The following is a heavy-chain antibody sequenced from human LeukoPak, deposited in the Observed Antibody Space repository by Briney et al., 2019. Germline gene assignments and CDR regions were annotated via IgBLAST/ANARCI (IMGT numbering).Heavy chain of an antibody. D-gene: IGHD6-6*01. J-gene: IGHJ6*02. Sequence: GGSLRLSCAASGFTFSSYGMHWVRQAPGKGLEWVSSTSSSSSYIYYADSVKGRFTISRDNAKNSLYLQMNSLRAEDTAVYYCARELYSSSYHGYYYYYYGMDVWGQGTTVTVSS. V-gene: IGHV3-21*01. CDR1: GFTFSSYG. CDR3: ARELYSSSYHGYYYYYYGMDV. CDR2: TSSSSSYI.